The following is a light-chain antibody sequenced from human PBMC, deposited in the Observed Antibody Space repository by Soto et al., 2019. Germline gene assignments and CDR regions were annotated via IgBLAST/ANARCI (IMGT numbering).Light chain of an antibody. J-gene: IGKJ1*01. V-gene: IGKV1-5*03. CDR2: RAS. CDR3: QRDNFYSLT. Sequence: DVQMTQSPSSVSASVGDRVTITCRARQSIGYSLAWYQQKTGKGPKVLIHRASTLQSGVPSRVSGGGAGTEFSRTVTCLQPDVLGTYYCQRDNFYSLTFGQGTK. CDR1: QSIGYS.